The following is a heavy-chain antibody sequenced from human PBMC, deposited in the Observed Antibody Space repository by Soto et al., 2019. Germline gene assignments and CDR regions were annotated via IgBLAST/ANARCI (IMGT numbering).Heavy chain of an antibody. V-gene: IGHV3-23*01. Sequence: EAQLLESGGGLEQPGGSLRLSCAASGFTFNTYAMSWVRQAPGKGLEWVSGISGTGGMTYYAESVKGRFTIYRDNSKNTLYLQMHSLRAEDTAVYYCAKDWAYDSSGYPDALDIWGQGTLVTVSS. J-gene: IGHJ3*02. D-gene: IGHD3-22*01. CDR2: ISGTGGMT. CDR1: GFTFNTYA. CDR3: AKDWAYDSSGYPDALDI.